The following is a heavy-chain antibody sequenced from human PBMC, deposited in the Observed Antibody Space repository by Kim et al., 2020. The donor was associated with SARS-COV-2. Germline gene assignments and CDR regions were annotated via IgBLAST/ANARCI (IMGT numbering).Heavy chain of an antibody. J-gene: IGHJ6*02. CDR2: IREGGDYT. CDR3: AKEAGHRNGYPYYYGMDV. D-gene: IGHD5-18*01. CDR1: GITLVSYA. Sequence: GGSLRLSCEGSGITLVSYAMSWVRQAPGKGLEWVSGIREGGDYTYYADSVKGRFTISRDNPTNTLYLQMNSLRAEDTAVYYCAKEAGHRNGYPYYYGMDVWGQGTAVAVS. V-gene: IGHV3-23*01.